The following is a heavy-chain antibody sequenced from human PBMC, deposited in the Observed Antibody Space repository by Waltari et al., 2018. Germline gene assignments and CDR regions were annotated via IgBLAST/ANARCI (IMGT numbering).Heavy chain of an antibody. CDR2: IKQDGSEK. CDR3: ASSLEWLDASFDY. J-gene: IGHJ4*02. CDR1: GFTFSSYW. D-gene: IGHD3-3*01. Sequence: EVQLVESGGGLVQPGGSLRLSCAASGFTFSSYWMSWVRQDPGKGLEGVANIKQDGSEKYYVDSVKGRFTISRDNAKNSLYLQMNSLRAEDTAVYYCASSLEWLDASFDYWGQGTLVTVSS. V-gene: IGHV3-7*02.